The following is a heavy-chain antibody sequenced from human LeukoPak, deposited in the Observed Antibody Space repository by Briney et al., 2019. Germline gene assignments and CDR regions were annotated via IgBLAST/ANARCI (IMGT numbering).Heavy chain of an antibody. CDR2: IYYSGST. J-gene: IGHJ4*02. Sequence: KSSDTLSLTCTLSGGSISSGDDYWSWIRQPPGKGLELIGYIYYSGSTHYHRSLKSRVTISVDTSKTQFYLKLSSVTAADTAVYYCARKVYNGYAPFDYWGQGTLVTVSS. CDR1: GGSISSGDDY. D-gene: IGHD5-12*01. V-gene: IGHV4-30-4*02. CDR3: ARKVYNGYAPFDY.